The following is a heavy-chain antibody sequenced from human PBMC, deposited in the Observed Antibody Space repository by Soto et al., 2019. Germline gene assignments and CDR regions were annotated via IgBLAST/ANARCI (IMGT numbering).Heavy chain of an antibody. CDR1: GFTVSSNY. V-gene: IGHV3-66*01. J-gene: IGHJ4*02. Sequence: GFTVSSNYMSWVRQAPGKGLEWVSVIYSGGSTYYADSVKGRFTISRDNSNNTLYLQMNSLRAEDTAVYYCVRDQGYSHYWGQGTLVTVPQ. CDR3: VRDQGYSHY. D-gene: IGHD5-18*01. CDR2: IYSGGST.